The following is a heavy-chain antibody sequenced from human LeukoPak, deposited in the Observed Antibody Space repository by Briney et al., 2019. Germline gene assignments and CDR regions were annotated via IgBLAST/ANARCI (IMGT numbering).Heavy chain of an antibody. CDR2: ISYDGNNQ. Sequence: PGGSLRLSCAASGFTFSSYGMHWVRKAPGKGLEWVAVISYDGNNQCYGDSVKGRFTISRDNSKNTLYLQMNSLGAEDTAVYYCAKRDYFGSVDSYYAMDVWGQGTTVTVSS. V-gene: IGHV3-30*18. CDR3: AKRDYFGSVDSYYAMDV. CDR1: GFTFSSYG. D-gene: IGHD3-10*01. J-gene: IGHJ6*02.